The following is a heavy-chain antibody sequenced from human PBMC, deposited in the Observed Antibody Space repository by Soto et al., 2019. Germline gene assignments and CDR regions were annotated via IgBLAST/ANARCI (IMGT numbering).Heavy chain of an antibody. D-gene: IGHD6-19*01. CDR2: IKSKTDGGTT. Sequence: GGSLRLSCAASGFTFSNAWMNWVRQAPGKGLEWVGRIKSKTDGGTTDYAAPVKGRFTISRDDSKNTLYLQMNSLKTEDTAVYYCTTEQLAVAHSFYYYYGMDVWGQGTTVTVSS. J-gene: IGHJ6*02. CDR1: GFTFSNAW. CDR3: TTEQLAVAHSFYYYYGMDV. V-gene: IGHV3-15*07.